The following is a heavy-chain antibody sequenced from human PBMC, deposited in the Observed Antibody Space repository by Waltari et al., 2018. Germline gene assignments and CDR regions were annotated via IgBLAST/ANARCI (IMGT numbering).Heavy chain of an antibody. J-gene: IGHJ4*02. CDR2: ISSSGSTI. D-gene: IGHD5-18*01. V-gene: IGHV3-48*03. Sequence: EVQLVESGGGLVQPGGSLRLSCAASGFTFSSYEMNWVRQAPGKGLEWVSYISSSGSTIYYADSVKGRFTISRDNAKNSLYLQMNSLRAEDTAVYYCARAVVDTAMVYDYWGQGTLVTVSS. CDR1: GFTFSSYE. CDR3: ARAVVDTAMVYDY.